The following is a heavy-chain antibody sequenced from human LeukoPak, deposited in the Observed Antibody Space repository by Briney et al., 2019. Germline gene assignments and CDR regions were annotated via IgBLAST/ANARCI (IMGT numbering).Heavy chain of an antibody. V-gene: IGHV4-39*01. D-gene: IGHD2/OR15-2a*01. J-gene: IGHJ4*02. Sequence: SETLSLTCTVSGGSISSSSYYWGWIRQPPGKGLEWIGSIYYSGSTYYNPSLKSRITISVDTSKNQFSLKLSSVTAADTAVYYCARRKFYGPDYWGQGTLVTVSS. CDR3: ARRKFYGPDY. CDR2: IYYSGST. CDR1: GGSISSSSYY.